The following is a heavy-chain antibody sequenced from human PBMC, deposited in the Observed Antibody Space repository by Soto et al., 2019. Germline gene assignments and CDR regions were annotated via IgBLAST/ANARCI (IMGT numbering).Heavy chain of an antibody. V-gene: IGHV3-74*03. CDR2: INSDGSST. CDR1: GFTFSSYW. Sequence: EVQLVESGGGLVQPGGSLRLSCAASGFTFSSYWMHWVRQAPGKGLVWVSRINSDGSSTTYADSVKGRFTISRDNAKNTLYLQMNSLRAEDTAVYYCASVETCSSTSCYSVVDYGGQGTLVTVSS. D-gene: IGHD2-2*01. J-gene: IGHJ4*02. CDR3: ASVETCSSTSCYSVVDY.